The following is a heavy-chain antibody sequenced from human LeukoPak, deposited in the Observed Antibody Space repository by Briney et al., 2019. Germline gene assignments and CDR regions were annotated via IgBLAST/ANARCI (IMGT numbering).Heavy chain of an antibody. V-gene: IGHV4-61*02. CDR1: GGSISSGSYY. Sequence: PSQTLSLTCTVSGGSISSGSYYWSWIRQPAGKGLEWIGRIYTSGSTNYNPSLKSRFTISVDTSKNQFSRKLSSVTAADTAVYYCARGRSLLYGSGSYSPWGQGTLVTVSS. J-gene: IGHJ5*02. CDR3: ARGRSLLYGSGSYSP. D-gene: IGHD3-10*01. CDR2: IYTSGST.